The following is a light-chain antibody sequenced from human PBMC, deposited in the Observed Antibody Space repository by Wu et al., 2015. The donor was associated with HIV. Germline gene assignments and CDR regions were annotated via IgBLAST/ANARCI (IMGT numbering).Light chain of an antibody. V-gene: IGKV3D-20*02. CDR1: QSVSSSY. CDR2: GAS. Sequence: EIVMTQSPATLSVSPGERATLSCRASQSVSSSYLAWYQQKPGQAPRLLIYGASSRATGIPDRFSGSGSGTDFTLTISSLEPEDFAVYYCQQRSNWPPVFGPGTKVDIK. CDR3: QQRSNWPPV. J-gene: IGKJ3*01.